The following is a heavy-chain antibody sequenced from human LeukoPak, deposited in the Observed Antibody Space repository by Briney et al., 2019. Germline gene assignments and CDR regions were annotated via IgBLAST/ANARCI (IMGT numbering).Heavy chain of an antibody. J-gene: IGHJ5*02. V-gene: IGHV5-51*03. Sequence: TPGESLKISCKGYGDRFTSYWVAWARQMPGKGLEWMGIIFPGDSDTRYSPSIQGQVTISVDRSISTAYLQWSSLKASDTAIYYCARRPLHSQNWLAPWGQGTLVTVSS. CDR1: GDRFTSYW. CDR2: IFPGDSDT. CDR3: ARRPLHSQNWLAP.